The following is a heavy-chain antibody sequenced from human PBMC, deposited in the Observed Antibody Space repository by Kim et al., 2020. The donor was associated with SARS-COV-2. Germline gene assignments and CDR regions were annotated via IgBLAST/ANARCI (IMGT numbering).Heavy chain of an antibody. D-gene: IGHD3-10*01. Sequence: ASVKVSCKASGYTFTGYYMHWVRQAPGQGLEWMGWINPNSGGTNYAQKFQGWVTMTRDTSISTAYMELSRLRSDDTAVYYCARGGPEDVLLWFGESNNWFDPWGQGTLVTVSS. CDR3: ARGGPEDVLLWFGESNNWFDP. CDR1: GYTFTGYY. V-gene: IGHV1-2*04. CDR2: INPNSGGT. J-gene: IGHJ5*02.